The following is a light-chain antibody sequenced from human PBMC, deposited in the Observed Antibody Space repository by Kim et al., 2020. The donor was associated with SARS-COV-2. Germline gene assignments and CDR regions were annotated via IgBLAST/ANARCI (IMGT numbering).Light chain of an antibody. Sequence: EIVLTQSPGTLSLSPGERATLSCRASQSVSSSYLAWYQQKPGQAPRLLIDGASSRATGIPDRFSGSGSGTDFTLTVSRLGPEDFAVYYCRQYGSSPITFGQGTRLGIK. CDR1: QSVSSSY. J-gene: IGKJ5*01. CDR3: RQYGSSPIT. CDR2: GAS. V-gene: IGKV3-20*01.